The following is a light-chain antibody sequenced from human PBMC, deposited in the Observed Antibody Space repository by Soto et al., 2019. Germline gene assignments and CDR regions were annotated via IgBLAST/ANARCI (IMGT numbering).Light chain of an antibody. V-gene: IGKV3-15*01. J-gene: IGKJ1*01. CDR3: QHYATSLTT. CDR2: GAS. Sequence: EIVMTQSPATLSVSPGERATLSCRASQSVSSNLVWYQQKPGQAPRLLIYGASTRATGIPARFSGSGSGTEFTLTISSLQSEDFAVYYCQHYATSLTTFGQGTRVEIK. CDR1: QSVSSN.